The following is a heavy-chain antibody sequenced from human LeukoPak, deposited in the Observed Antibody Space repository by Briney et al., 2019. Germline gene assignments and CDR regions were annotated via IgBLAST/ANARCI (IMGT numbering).Heavy chain of an antibody. Sequence: GGSLRLSCTAYGFTVSSNYMSWVRQAPGKGLEWVSVIYSGGSTYYADSVKGRFTISRDNSKNTLYLQMNSLRAEDTAVYYCARAPPYSSSSFRSDPWGQGTLVTVSS. J-gene: IGHJ5*02. V-gene: IGHV3-66*02. CDR1: GFTVSSNY. D-gene: IGHD6-6*01. CDR2: IYSGGST. CDR3: ARAPPYSSSSFRSDP.